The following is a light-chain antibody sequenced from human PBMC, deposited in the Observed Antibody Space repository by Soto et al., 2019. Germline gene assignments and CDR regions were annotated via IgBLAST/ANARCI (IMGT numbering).Light chain of an antibody. Sequence: QSALTQPASVSGSPGQSITISCTGTSSDVGSYNLVSWYQQHPGKAPKLMIYEDSKRPSGVPNRFSGSKSGNTASLTISGLQAEDEADYYCCSYDGSSTVVFGGGTKVTVL. V-gene: IGLV2-23*01. CDR2: EDS. CDR3: CSYDGSSTVV. CDR1: SSDVGSYNL. J-gene: IGLJ2*01.